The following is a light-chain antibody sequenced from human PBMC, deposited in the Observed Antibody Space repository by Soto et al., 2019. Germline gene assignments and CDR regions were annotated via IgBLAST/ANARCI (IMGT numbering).Light chain of an antibody. CDR2: GAS. J-gene: IGKJ4*01. CDR1: FSVSSSY. CDR3: QQYGSSPLT. V-gene: IGKV3-20*01. Sequence: EIVLTQSPGTLSLSPGERATLSCRASFSVSSSYLAWYQQKGGQAPRLLIYGASSRATGIPDRFSGSGSGTDFTLTISRLEPEDFAAYYCQQYGSSPLTFGGGTKVEIK.